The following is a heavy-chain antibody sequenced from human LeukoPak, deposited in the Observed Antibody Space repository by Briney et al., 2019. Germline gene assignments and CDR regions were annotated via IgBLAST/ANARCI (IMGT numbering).Heavy chain of an antibody. CDR3: ARILYGSGSYPFDY. Sequence: SETLSLTCTVSGGSISSSSYYWGWIRQPPGKGLEWIGSIYYSGSTYYNPSLKGRVTISVDTSKNQFSLKLSSVTAADTAVYYCARILYGSGSYPFDYWGQGTLVTVSS. V-gene: IGHV4-39*07. CDR2: IYYSGST. D-gene: IGHD3-10*01. CDR1: GGSISSSSYY. J-gene: IGHJ4*02.